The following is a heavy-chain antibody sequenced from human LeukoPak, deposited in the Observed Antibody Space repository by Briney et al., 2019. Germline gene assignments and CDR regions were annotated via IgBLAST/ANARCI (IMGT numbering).Heavy chain of an antibody. D-gene: IGHD6-6*01. CDR1: GFTFSSYG. CDR3: AKAGIAARPSPFDY. CDR2: IRYDGSNK. J-gene: IGHJ4*02. Sequence: GGSLRLSCAASGFTFSSYGMHWVRQAPGKGLEWVAFIRYDGSNKYYADSVKGRFTISRDNSKNTLYLQMNSLRAEDTAVYYCAKAGIAARPSPFDYWGQGTLVTVSS. V-gene: IGHV3-30*02.